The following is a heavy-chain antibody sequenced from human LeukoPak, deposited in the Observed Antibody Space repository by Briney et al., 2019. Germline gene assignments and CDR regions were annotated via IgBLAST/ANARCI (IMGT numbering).Heavy chain of an antibody. J-gene: IGHJ4*02. CDR3: ARENGHIYGYAFLDQ. Sequence: PGGSLRLSCAASGFTVSSTYMSWVRQAPGKGLEWLSVIESGGRTYYADSVKGRFTISRDSSKNTLYLQMNSLRAEDTAFYFCARENGHIYGYAFLDQWGQGTLVTVSS. V-gene: IGHV3-53*01. CDR2: IESGGRT. D-gene: IGHD5-18*01. CDR1: GFTVSSTY.